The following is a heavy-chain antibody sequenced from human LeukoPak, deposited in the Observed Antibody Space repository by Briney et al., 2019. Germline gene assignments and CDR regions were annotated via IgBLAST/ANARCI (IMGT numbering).Heavy chain of an antibody. CDR1: GFTFSRYA. D-gene: IGHD4-17*01. J-gene: IGHJ4*02. CDR3: AKSGGGDYGDYGSDY. Sequence: GGSLRLSCAASGFTFSRYAMSWVRQTPGKGLEWVSSISGAGGSAYYADSVKGRFTISRDNSKNTVYLQMNSLRAEDTAVYYCAKSGGGDYGDYGSDYWGQGTLVTVSS. V-gene: IGHV3-23*01. CDR2: ISGAGGSA.